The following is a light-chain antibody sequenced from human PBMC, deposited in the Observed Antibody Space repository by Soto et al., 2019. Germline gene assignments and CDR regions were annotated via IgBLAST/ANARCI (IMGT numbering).Light chain of an antibody. J-gene: IGKJ1*01. Sequence: DLQMPQWTSNLRGCVGDRESITCRASQTISSWLAWYQQKPGKAPKVLIWDASSLQRGVPSRFSGSGSGTDFTLTISRLEPGDSAVYYCQQYGTSPVTFGQGTKVDIK. CDR1: QTISSW. CDR2: DAS. CDR3: QQYGTSPVT. V-gene: IGKV1-5*01.